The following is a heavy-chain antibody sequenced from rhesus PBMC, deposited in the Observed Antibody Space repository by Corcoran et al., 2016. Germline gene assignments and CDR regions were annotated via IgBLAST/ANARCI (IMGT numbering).Heavy chain of an antibody. D-gene: IGHD3-34*01. CDR1: GGSMSESSF. CDR2: IYANSVTT. J-gene: IGHJ5-1*01. Sequence: QVRLQESGPGLVKSSETLSLTCAVSGGSMSESSFWNWLRHPPGKGLEWIGNIYANSVTTYNPSLKSRVTISKDTSNNQFFLKVTSVTAADTAVYYCASPFERGRFEVWGAGVLVTVSS. CDR3: ASPFERGRFEV. V-gene: IGHV4S9*01.